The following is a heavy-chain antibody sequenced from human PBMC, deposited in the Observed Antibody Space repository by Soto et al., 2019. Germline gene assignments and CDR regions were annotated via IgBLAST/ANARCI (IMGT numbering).Heavy chain of an antibody. D-gene: IGHD6-19*01. Sequence: PSETLSLTCAVYGGSFSGYYWSWIRQPPGKGLEWIGEINHSGSTNYNPSLKSRVTISVDTSKNQFSLKLSSVTAADTAVYYCARAAAVAKGLGYWGQGTLVTVSS. V-gene: IGHV4-34*01. CDR1: GGSFSGYY. J-gene: IGHJ4*02. CDR2: INHSGST. CDR3: ARAAAVAKGLGY.